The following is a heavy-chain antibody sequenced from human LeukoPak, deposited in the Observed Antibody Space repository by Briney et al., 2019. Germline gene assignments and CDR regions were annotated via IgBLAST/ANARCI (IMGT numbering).Heavy chain of an antibody. CDR1: GYSISSGYY. Sequence: SETLSLTCAVSGYSISSGYYWGWIRQPPGKGLEWIGSIYYSGSTYYNPSLKSRVTISVDTSKNQFSLKLSSVTAADTAVYYCARHSGWFDYWGQGTLVTVSS. D-gene: IGHD6-19*01. J-gene: IGHJ4*02. CDR2: IYYSGST. CDR3: ARHSGWFDY. V-gene: IGHV4-38-2*01.